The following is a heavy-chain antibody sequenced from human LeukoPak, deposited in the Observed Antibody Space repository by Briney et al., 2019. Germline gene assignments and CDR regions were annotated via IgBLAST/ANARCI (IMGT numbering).Heavy chain of an antibody. V-gene: IGHV3-48*01. D-gene: IGHD4-17*01. CDR2: ISSSSSTI. CDR1: GFTFSSYS. CDR3: TTDPVTTVTTEGLRGD. Sequence: GGSLRLSCAASGFTFSSYSMNWVRQAPGKGLEWVSYISSSSSTIYYADSVKGRFTISRDNAKNSLYLQMNSLKTEDTAVYYCTTDPVTTVTTEGLRGDWGQGTLVTVSS. J-gene: IGHJ4*02.